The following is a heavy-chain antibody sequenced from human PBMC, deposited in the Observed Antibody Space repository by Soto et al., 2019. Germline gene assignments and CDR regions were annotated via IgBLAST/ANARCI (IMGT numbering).Heavy chain of an antibody. CDR3: AKEMRVPRYCSGTSCHKPHYYYYYGMDV. J-gene: IGHJ6*02. Sequence: GGSLRLSCAASGFTFSSYGMHWVRQAPGKGLEWVAVISYDGSNKYYADSVKGRFTISRDNSKNTLYLQMNSLRAEDTAVYYCAKEMRVPRYCSGTSCHKPHYYYYYGMDVWGQGTTVTVSS. CDR1: GFTFSSYG. V-gene: IGHV3-30*18. CDR2: ISYDGSNK. D-gene: IGHD2-2*02.